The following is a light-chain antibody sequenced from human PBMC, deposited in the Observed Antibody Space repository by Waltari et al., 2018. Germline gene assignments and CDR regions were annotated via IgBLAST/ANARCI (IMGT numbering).Light chain of an antibody. CDR1: QSISKY. CDR3: QHYVSLPAT. CDR2: HAS. V-gene: IGKV3-20*01. Sequence: EIVLTQSPDTLSFSPGESATLSCRASQSISKYLAWYQQKPGQAPRLLIYHASSRSTGIPDRFSGSGFGTDFSLTISRLEPEDCAVYYCQHYVSLPATFGQGTKLEIK. J-gene: IGKJ1*01.